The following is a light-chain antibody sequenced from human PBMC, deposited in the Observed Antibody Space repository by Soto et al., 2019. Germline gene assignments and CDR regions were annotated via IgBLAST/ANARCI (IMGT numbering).Light chain of an antibody. CDR1: SSDVGGYKY. CDR3: CSYAGSSVWV. J-gene: IGLJ3*02. CDR2: DVS. V-gene: IGLV2-11*01. Sequence: QSALTQPRSVSGSPGQSVIISCTGTSSDVGGYKYVSWYQQHPGKAPKLVIYDVSERPSGVPDRFSGSKSGNTAYLTISGLQAEDEADYHCCSYAGSSVWVFGGGTQRTVL.